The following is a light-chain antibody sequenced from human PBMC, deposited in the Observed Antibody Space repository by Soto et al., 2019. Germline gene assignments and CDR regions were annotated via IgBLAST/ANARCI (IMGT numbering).Light chain of an antibody. J-gene: IGKJ1*01. V-gene: IGKV3-20*01. CDR2: DAS. Sequence: ETGLTQSPGTLSLSPGERATLSCGASQSVGGSLAWYQQRPGKAPRLLIYDASSRATGIPDRFSGSGSGTDFTLTISSLQAEDVAVYYCQQYYSNPWTFGHGTKVDIK. CDR1: QSVGGS. CDR3: QQYYSNPWT.